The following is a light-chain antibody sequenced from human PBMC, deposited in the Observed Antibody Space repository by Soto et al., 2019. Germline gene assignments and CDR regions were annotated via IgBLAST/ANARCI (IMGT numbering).Light chain of an antibody. CDR2: DAS. J-gene: IGKJ2*01. V-gene: IGKV1-5*01. CDR3: QQYSSAST. CDR1: QSISQY. Sequence: DIQMTQSPSSLSASVGDRVTITCRASQSISQYLAWYQQKPGKAPKLLIYDASTLEGGIPSRFSGSGSGTKFNLTISSLQPADFATYYCQQYSSASTFGQGTKLGIK.